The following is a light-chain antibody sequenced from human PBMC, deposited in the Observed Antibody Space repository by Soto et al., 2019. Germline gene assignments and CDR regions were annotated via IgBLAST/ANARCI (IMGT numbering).Light chain of an antibody. CDR1: SSDIGTYDY. V-gene: IGLV2-14*01. CDR2: EVS. Sequence: QSVLAQPPSASGSLGQSVTISCTGTSSDIGTYDYVSWYQQHPGRAPKLIISEVSNRPSGVSNRFSGSKSGTAASLTISGLQTEDEADYFCFSFTTDWTHVFGTGTKVTVL. CDR3: FSFTTDWTHV. J-gene: IGLJ1*01.